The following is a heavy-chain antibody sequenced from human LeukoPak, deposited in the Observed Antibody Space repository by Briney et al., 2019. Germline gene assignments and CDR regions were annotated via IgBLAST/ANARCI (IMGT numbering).Heavy chain of an antibody. J-gene: IGHJ5*02. CDR1: GGSISRYY. CDR3: ARGLEYSSSTNWFDP. V-gene: IGHV4-59*08. CDR2: FSYTGSA. Sequence: SETLSLTCTVSGGSISRYYWSWIRQPPGKGLEWIGYFSYTGSANYNPSLKSRVTISVDTSKNQFSLKLSSVTAADTAVYFCARGLEYSSSTNWFDPWGQGTLVIVSS. D-gene: IGHD6-6*01.